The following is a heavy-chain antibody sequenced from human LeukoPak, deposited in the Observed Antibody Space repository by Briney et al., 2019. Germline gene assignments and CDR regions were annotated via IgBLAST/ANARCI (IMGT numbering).Heavy chain of an antibody. CDR1: GGSISSSSYY. D-gene: IGHD5-18*01. V-gene: IGHV4-39*01. CDR3: ARHGADTAMVIGGGIYYIDY. J-gene: IGHJ4*02. Sequence: SETLSLTCTVSGGSISSSSYYWGWIRQPPGKGLEWIGSIYYSGSTYYNPSLKSRVTISVDTSKNQFSLKLSSVTAADTAVYHCARHGADTAMVIGGGIYYIDYWGQGTLVTVSS. CDR2: IYYSGST.